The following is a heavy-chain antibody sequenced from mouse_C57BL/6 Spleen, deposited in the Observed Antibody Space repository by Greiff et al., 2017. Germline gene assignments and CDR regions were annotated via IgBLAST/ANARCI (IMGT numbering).Heavy chain of an antibody. CDR3: TTGDYGSPFFDY. Sequence: EVQLQQSGAELVRPGASVKLSCTASGFNIKDYYMHWVKQRPEQGLEWIGRIDPEDGDTEYAPKFQGKATMTADTSSNTAYLQLSSLTSEDTAVYYCTTGDYGSPFFDYWGQGTTLTVSS. V-gene: IGHV14-1*01. D-gene: IGHD1-1*01. CDR1: GFNIKDYY. J-gene: IGHJ2*01. CDR2: IDPEDGDT.